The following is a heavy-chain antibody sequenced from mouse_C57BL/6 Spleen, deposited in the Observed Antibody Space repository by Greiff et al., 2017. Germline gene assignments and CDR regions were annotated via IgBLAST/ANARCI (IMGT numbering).Heavy chain of an antibody. D-gene: IGHD1-1*01. CDR1: GFTFSSYG. J-gene: IGHJ1*03. CDR2: ISSGGSYT. Sequence: EVMLVESGGDLVKPGGSLKLSCAASGFTFSSYGMSWVRPTPDKRLEWVATISSGGSYTYYPDSVKGRFTISRDNAKNTLYLQMSSLKSEDTTSYYSARRDYYCSSPRWYFDVWGTGTTVTVSS. V-gene: IGHV5-6*02. CDR3: ARRDYYCSSPRWYFDV.